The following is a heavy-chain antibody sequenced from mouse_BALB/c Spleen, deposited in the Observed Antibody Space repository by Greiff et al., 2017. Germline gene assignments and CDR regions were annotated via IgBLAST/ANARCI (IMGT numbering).Heavy chain of an antibody. CDR3: ARGDYGSSFFAD. CDR2: IYPGNVNT. J-gene: IGHJ3*01. D-gene: IGHD1-1*01. CDR1: GYTFTSYY. Sequence: VQRVESGPELVKPGASVRISCKASGYTFTSYYIHWVKQRPGQGLEWIGWIYPGNVNTKYNEKFKGKATLTADKSSSTAYMQLSSLTSEDSAVYFCARGDYGSSFFADWGQGTLVTVSA. V-gene: IGHV1S56*01.